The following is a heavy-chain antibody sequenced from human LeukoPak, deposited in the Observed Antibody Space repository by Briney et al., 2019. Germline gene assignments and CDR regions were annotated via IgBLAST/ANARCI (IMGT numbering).Heavy chain of an antibody. CDR3: AKDDDTIGYQSLVLDY. Sequence: GRSLRLSCAASGFTFDDYAMHWVRQAPGKGLEWVSGISWNSGSIVYADSVKGRFTISRENAKTSLYLQMNSLRTEDMALYYCAKDDDTIGYQSLVLDYWGQGTLVTVSS. CDR1: GFTFDDYA. CDR2: ISWNSGSI. V-gene: IGHV3-9*03. J-gene: IGHJ4*02. D-gene: IGHD3-22*01.